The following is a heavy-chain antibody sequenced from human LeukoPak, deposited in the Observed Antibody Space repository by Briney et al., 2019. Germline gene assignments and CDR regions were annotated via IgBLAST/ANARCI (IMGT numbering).Heavy chain of an antibody. V-gene: IGHV4-34*01. Sequence: SETLSLTCAVYGGSFSGYYWSWIRQPPGKGLEWIGEINHSGSTNYNPSLKSRVTISVDTSKNQFSLKLSSVTAADTAVYYCARWRISESYYFDYWGQGTLVTVSS. J-gene: IGHJ4*02. D-gene: IGHD1-26*01. CDR2: INHSGST. CDR1: GGSFSGYY. CDR3: ARWRISESYYFDY.